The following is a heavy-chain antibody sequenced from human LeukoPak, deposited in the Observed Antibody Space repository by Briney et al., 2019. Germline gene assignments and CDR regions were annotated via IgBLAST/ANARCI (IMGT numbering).Heavy chain of an antibody. CDR2: IYHSGST. CDR1: GGSISSTDW. D-gene: IGHD4-17*01. CDR3: AREGGAVTPTRRWYWFDP. V-gene: IGHV4-4*02. J-gene: IGHJ5*02. Sequence: RSSETLSLTCAVSGGSISSTDWWSWVRQPPGKGLEWIGEIYHSGSTNYNPSLRSRVTISVDKSKNQFSLKLSSVTAADTAVYYCAREGGAVTPTRRWYWFDPWGQGTLVTVSS.